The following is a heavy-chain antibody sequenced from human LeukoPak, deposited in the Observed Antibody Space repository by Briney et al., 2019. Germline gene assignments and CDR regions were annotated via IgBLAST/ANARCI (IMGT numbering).Heavy chain of an antibody. CDR2: IYYSGSS. CDR3: ARQKWLVHNWFDP. J-gene: IGHJ5*02. V-gene: IGHV4-39*01. Sequence: PSETLSLTCTVSGGSISISSYYWGWIRQPPGKRLEWIGSIYYSGSSYYSPSLKSRVTISVDTSKNQFSLKLRSVTAADTAVYYCARQKWLVHNWFDPWGQGTLVTVSS. CDR1: GGSISISSYY. D-gene: IGHD6-19*01.